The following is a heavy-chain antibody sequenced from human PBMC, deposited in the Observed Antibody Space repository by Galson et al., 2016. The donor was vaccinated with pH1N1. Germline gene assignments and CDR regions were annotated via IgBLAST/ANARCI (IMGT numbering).Heavy chain of an antibody. Sequence: SLRLSCAASGFTFSSYWMHWARQAPGKGLEWVANIKQDGSEKYYVDSVKGRFTISRDNAKSSLYLQMISLRAEDTAVYYCVRDHDYGDSDPSHYYNGMDVWGQGTTVTVSS. CDR3: VRDHDYGDSDPSHYYNGMDV. CDR1: GFTFSSYW. D-gene: IGHD4-17*01. J-gene: IGHJ6*02. CDR2: IKQDGSEK. V-gene: IGHV3-7*01.